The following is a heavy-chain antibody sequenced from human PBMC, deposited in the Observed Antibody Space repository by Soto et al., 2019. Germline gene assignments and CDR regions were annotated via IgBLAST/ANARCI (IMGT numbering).Heavy chain of an antibody. CDR3: ETGGQGYCSGGSRSF. D-gene: IGHD2-15*01. CDR1: GFTFSSYW. V-gene: IGHV3-74*01. CDR2: INSDGSST. J-gene: IGHJ6*02. Sequence: EVQLVESGGGLVQPGGSLRLSCAASGFTFSSYWMHWVRQVPGQGLVWVSRINSDGSSTSYADSVKGRFTTSRDNAKNQLNLHIISLRAEDTAVEYYETGGQGYCSGGSRSFWGHGTTVTVSS.